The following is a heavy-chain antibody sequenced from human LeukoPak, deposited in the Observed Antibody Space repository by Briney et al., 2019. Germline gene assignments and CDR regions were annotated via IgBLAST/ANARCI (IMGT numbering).Heavy chain of an antibody. D-gene: IGHD3-3*01. CDR1: GYTLTELP. J-gene: IGHJ3*01. V-gene: IGHV1-24*01. CDR3: ATPSFFGVVISAFHF. CDR2: FDPEDGET. Sequence: ASVKVSCKLSGYTLTELPMHWVRQAPGKGLQWMGGFDPEDGETIYAQKFQGRVTMTQDTSTDTAYVELSSLTYEDTAVYYCATPSFFGVVISAFHFWGQGTKVTVSS.